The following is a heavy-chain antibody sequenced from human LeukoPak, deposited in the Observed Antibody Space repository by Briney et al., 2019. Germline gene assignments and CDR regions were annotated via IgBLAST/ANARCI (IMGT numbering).Heavy chain of an antibody. CDR3: ARGGDTRSFDY. V-gene: IGHV3-30*03. D-gene: IGHD3-10*01. J-gene: IGHJ4*02. CDR2: ISYDGSNK. Sequence: GGSLRLSCAASGFTFSSYGMHWVRKAPGKGLEWVAVISYDGSNKYYADSVKGRFTISRDNSKNTLYLQMNSLRAEDTAVYYCARGGDTRSFDYWGQGTLVTVSS. CDR1: GFTFSSYG.